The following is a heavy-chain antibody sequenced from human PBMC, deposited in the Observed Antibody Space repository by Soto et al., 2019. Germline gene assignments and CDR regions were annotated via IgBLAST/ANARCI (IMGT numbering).Heavy chain of an antibody. D-gene: IGHD3-22*01. CDR1: GFTFSSYG. CDR3: AKDLAIAVVRPDAFDI. Sequence: GGSLRLSCAASGFTFSSYGMHWVRQAPGKGLEWVAVISYDGSNKYYADSVKGRFTISRDNSKNTLYLQMNSLRAEDTAVYYCAKDLAIAVVRPDAFDIWGQGTMVTVSS. J-gene: IGHJ3*02. V-gene: IGHV3-30*18. CDR2: ISYDGSNK.